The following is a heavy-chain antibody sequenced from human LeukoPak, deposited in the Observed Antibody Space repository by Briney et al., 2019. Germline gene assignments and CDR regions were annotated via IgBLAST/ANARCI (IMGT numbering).Heavy chain of an antibody. V-gene: IGHV4-31*03. D-gene: IGHD6-25*01. J-gene: IGHJ3*01. CDR1: HDSLSRGAHY. CDR3: ARDYSDDSSGYYL. CDR2: INFTGTT. Sequence: TPETLSLTCTLPHDSLSRGAHYWTWVRQHPGKGLEWIGHINFTGTTTYYPPLKARFTISIDTSKDHFSLSLTCVTAADTAVYECARDYSDDSSGYYLWGQGTMVTFSP.